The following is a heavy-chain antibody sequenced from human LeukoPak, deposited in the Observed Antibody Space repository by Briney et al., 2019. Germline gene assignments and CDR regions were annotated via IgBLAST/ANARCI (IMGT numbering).Heavy chain of an antibody. CDR2: IRYDGSNK. CDR3: AKDRIQLWLVDY. D-gene: IGHD5-18*01. CDR1: GFTFSSYG. Sequence: GGSLRLSCAASGFTFSSYGMHWVRQAPGKGLEWVAFIRYDGSNKYYADSVKGRFTISRDNSKNTLYLQMNSLRAEDTAVYYCAKDRIQLWLVDYWGRGTLVTVSS. J-gene: IGHJ4*02. V-gene: IGHV3-30*02.